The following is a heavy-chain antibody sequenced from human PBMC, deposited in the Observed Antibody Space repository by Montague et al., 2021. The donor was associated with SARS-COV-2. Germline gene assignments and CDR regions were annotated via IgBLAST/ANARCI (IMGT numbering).Heavy chain of an antibody. CDR3: ARHTRGWQPFDF. J-gene: IGHJ4*02. D-gene: IGHD6-19*01. CDR1: GGSISSYY. CDR2: MYYSGST. Sequence: SETLSLTCTVSGGSISSYYWSWIRQPPGKGLEWIGYMYYSGSTNXNPSLKSRVTLSVDTSKNQFSLELTSVTAADTAVYYCARHTRGWQPFDFWGQGTLVTVSS. V-gene: IGHV4-59*01.